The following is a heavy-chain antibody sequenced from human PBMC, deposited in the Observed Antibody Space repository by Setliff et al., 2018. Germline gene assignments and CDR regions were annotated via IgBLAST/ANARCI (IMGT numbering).Heavy chain of an antibody. J-gene: IGHJ6*03. CDR2: MNPNSGNT. CDR1: GGTFSISP. V-gene: IGHV1-8*02. D-gene: IGHD3-3*01. Sequence: ASVPVYCKPSGGTFSISPISWVRQATGQGLEWMGWMNPNSGNTGYAQKFQGRVTMTRNTSISTAYMELSSLRSEDTAVYYCARGLVSLHYDFWSGHYLGGYMDVWGKGTTVTVSS. CDR3: ARGLVSLHYDFWSGHYLGGYMDV.